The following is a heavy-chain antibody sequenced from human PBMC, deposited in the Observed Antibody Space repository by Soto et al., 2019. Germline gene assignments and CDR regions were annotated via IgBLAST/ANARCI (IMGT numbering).Heavy chain of an antibody. CDR1: GFSLNTAGVG. CDR3: AHVSEYSSSGFDY. Sequence: QITLKESGPTLVKPTQTLTLACTFSGFSLNTAGVGVGLIGQPPGKVLEWLALIYWDDDERYSPSLKSRLTITKDSSKNQGVLTMPNVEPVGTATYYGAHVSEYSSSGFDYWGQGTLVTVSS. CDR2: IYWDDDE. D-gene: IGHD6-6*01. V-gene: IGHV2-5*02. J-gene: IGHJ4*02.